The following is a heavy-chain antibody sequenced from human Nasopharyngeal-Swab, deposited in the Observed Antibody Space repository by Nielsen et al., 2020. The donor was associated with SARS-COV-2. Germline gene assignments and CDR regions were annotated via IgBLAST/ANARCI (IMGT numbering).Heavy chain of an antibody. CDR1: GGSISSSSYY. Sequence: SETLSLTCTVSGGSISSSSYYWGWIRQPPGKGLEWIGSIYYSGSTYYNPSLKSRVTISVDTSQTQFSLKLSSVTAADTAVYFCARRGDYVWGSYRLILAFDIWGQGTMVTVSS. D-gene: IGHD3-16*02. V-gene: IGHV4-39*01. J-gene: IGHJ3*02. CDR3: ARRGDYVWGSYRLILAFDI. CDR2: IYYSGST.